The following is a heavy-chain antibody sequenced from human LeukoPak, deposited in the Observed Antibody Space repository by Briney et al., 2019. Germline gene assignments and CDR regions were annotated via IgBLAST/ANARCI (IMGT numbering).Heavy chain of an antibody. D-gene: IGHD1-26*01. CDR2: INPSGGST. Sequence: ASVKVSCKASGYTFTSYYMHWVRQAPGQGLEWMGIINPSGGSTSYAQKFQGRVTMTRDMSTSTVYMELSSLRSEDTAVYYCARERPIVGATRGWFDPWGQGTLVTVSS. J-gene: IGHJ5*02. CDR1: GYTFTSYY. V-gene: IGHV1-46*01. CDR3: ARERPIVGATRGWFDP.